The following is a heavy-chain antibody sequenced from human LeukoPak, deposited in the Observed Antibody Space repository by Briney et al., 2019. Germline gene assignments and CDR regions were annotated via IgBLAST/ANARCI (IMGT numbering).Heavy chain of an antibody. CDR2: ISSSGSTI. CDR1: GFTFSSYE. J-gene: IGHJ4*02. D-gene: IGHD3-22*01. CDR3: ASGVVAISGYYFDY. V-gene: IGHV3-48*03. Sequence: GGSLRLSCAASGFTFSSYEMNWVRQAPGKGLEWVSYISSSGSTIYYADSVKGRFTISRDNAKNSLYLQMNSLRAEDTAVYYCASGVVAISGYYFDYWGQGTLVTVSS.